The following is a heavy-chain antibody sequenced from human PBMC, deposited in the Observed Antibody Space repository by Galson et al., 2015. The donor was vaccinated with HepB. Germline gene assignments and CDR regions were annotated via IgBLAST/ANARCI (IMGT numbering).Heavy chain of an antibody. V-gene: IGHV1-69*13. D-gene: IGHD2-2*02. CDR2: IIPIFGTA. CDR3: AREEWIVVVPAAIQREGWFDP. J-gene: IGHJ5*02. Sequence: SVKVSCKASGGTFSSYAISWVRQAPGQGLEWMGGIIPIFGTANYAQKFQGRVTITADESTSTAYMELSSLRSEDTAVYYCAREEWIVVVPAAIQREGWFDPWGQGTLVTVSS. CDR1: GGTFSSYA.